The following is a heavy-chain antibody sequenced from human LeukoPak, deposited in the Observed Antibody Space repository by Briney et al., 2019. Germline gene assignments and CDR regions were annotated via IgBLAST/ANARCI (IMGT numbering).Heavy chain of an antibody. CDR3: ASMLRGGSGWYDY. CDR1: GLIFTSYC. Sequence: GGSLSLSCAASGLIFTSYCMNWVRQAAGRGMEWVSSISSSGSYIYYAYAVKGRFTISRDNAKNSLYLQMNSMRAEDTAVYYCASMLRGGSGWYDYWGQGTLVTVSS. D-gene: IGHD6-19*01. CDR2: ISSSGSYI. V-gene: IGHV3-21*01. J-gene: IGHJ4*02.